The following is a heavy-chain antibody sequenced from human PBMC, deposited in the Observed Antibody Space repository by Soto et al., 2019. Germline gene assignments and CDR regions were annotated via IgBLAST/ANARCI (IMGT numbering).Heavy chain of an antibody. CDR1: GGSFSGYY. CDR2: TNHSGST. V-gene: IGHV4-34*01. CDR3: ARGSWRRYYDFGSGYYKLGWFDL. Sequence: SETLSLTCAVYGGSFSGYYWSWIRQPPGKGLEWIGETNHSGSTNYNPSLQSRVTISVDTSKNQFSLKLSSVTAADTVVYYCARGSWRRYYDFGSGYYKLGWFDLWGQGTLVTVSS. J-gene: IGHJ5*02. D-gene: IGHD3-3*01.